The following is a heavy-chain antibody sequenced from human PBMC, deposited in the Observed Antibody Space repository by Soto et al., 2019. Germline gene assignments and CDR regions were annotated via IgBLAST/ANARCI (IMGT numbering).Heavy chain of an antibody. D-gene: IGHD3-10*01. Sequence: PAGSLRLSCAASGFTCSRYSMNWVRQAPGKGLEWVSSISSSSSYIYYADSVKGRFTISRDNAKNSLYLQMNSLRAEDTAVYYCARDRQADFGEGYGMDVWGQGTTVTVSS. CDR3: ARDRQADFGEGYGMDV. J-gene: IGHJ6*02. CDR1: GFTCSRYS. CDR2: ISSSSSYI. V-gene: IGHV3-21*01.